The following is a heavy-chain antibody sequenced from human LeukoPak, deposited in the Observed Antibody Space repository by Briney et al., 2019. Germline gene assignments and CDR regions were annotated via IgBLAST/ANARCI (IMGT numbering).Heavy chain of an antibody. J-gene: IGHJ6*02. CDR1: GFAFSSYA. D-gene: IGHD3-10*01. Sequence: PAGGSLRLSCAASGFAFSSYAMRWVRQAPGKGLEWVSAIGSGSGGTTIYADSVKGRFTISRDNSKNTLYLQTSSLRGEDTAVYYCAKNYESGRGVPYGMDVWGQGTTVTVSS. CDR2: IGSGSGGTT. V-gene: IGHV3-23*01. CDR3: AKNYESGRGVPYGMDV.